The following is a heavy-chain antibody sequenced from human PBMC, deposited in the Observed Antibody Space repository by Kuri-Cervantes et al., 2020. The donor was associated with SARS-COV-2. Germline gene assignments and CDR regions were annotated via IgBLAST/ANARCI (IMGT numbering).Heavy chain of an antibody. D-gene: IGHD2-15*01. CDR2: ISSSSSYI. CDR1: GFTFSSYS. Sequence: GESLKISCAASGFTFSSYSMNWVRQAPGKGLEWVSSISSSSSYIYYADSMKGRFTISRDNAKNSLYLQMNSLRAEDTAVYYCASLVVVAATHAFDIWGQGTMVTVSS. J-gene: IGHJ3*02. CDR3: ASLVVVAATHAFDI. V-gene: IGHV3-21*01.